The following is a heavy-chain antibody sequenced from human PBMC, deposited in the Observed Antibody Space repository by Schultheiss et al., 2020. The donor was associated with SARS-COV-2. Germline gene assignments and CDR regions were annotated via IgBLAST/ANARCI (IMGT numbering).Heavy chain of an antibody. CDR2: IYYSGST. D-gene: IGHD5-18*01. CDR3: ARHEYSYGYSYYYGMDV. CDR1: GGSISSYY. J-gene: IGHJ6*02. V-gene: IGHV4-59*08. Sequence: SETLSLTCTVSGGSISSYYWSWIRQPPGKGLAWLGYIYYSGSTNYNPSLKSRVTISVDTSKNQFSLKLSSVTAADTAVYYCARHEYSYGYSYYYGMDVWGQGTTVTVSS.